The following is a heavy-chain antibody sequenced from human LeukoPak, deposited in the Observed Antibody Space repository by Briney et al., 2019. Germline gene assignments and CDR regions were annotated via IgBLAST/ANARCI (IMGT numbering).Heavy chain of an antibody. V-gene: IGHV1-69*13. CDR2: IIPIFGTA. J-gene: IGHJ4*02. Sequence: SVKVSCKASGGTFSSYAISWVRQAPGQGLEWMGGIIPIFGTANYAQKFQGRVTITADESTSTAYRELSSLRSEDTAVYYCARDALKDGYNYVGYWGQGALVTVSS. D-gene: IGHD5-24*01. CDR3: ARDALKDGYNYVGY. CDR1: GGTFSSYA.